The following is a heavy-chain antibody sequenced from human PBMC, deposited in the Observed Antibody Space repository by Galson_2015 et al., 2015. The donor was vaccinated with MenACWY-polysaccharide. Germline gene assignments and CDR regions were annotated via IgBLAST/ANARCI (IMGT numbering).Heavy chain of an antibody. CDR3: ARVLKGLVGATPDY. V-gene: IGHV3-48*02. Sequence: SLRLSCAASGFTFSGYRINWVRQAPGKGLEWVSYISSGGTIYYADSVKGRFTISRDNAKNSLYLQMNSLRDDDTAVYYCARVLKGLVGATPDYWGQGTLVTVSS. CDR2: ISSGGTI. D-gene: IGHD1-26*01. J-gene: IGHJ4*02. CDR1: GFTFSGYR.